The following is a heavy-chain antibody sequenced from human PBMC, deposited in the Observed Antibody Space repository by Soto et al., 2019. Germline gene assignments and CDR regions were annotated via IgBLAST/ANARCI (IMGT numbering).Heavy chain of an antibody. J-gene: IGHJ4*02. D-gene: IGHD5-12*01. CDR1: GGSFNSYS. V-gene: IGHV1-69*02. CDR2: IIAIIDIA. Sequence: QVRLVQSGAEVKKPGSSVKVSCQASGGSFNSYSFSWVRQAPGQGLEWMGRIIAIIDIANYEQKFQGRVTTTADRSTSTAYMELSSLRSEDTAVYYCAAHSGYEGCFDYWGQGTLVTVSS. CDR3: AAHSGYEGCFDY.